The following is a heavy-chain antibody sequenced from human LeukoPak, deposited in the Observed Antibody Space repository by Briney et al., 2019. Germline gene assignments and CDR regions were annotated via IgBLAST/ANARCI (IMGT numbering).Heavy chain of an antibody. D-gene: IGHD2-2*01. CDR3: ARGRTGYQLLPTKKDYSYYYVDV. J-gene: IGHJ6*03. Sequence: PSETLSLTCAVYGESFSDYYWSWIRQPPGKGLEWIGEINHSGSTNYSPSLKSRVTISVNTSKNQFSLKLTSVTAADTAVYYCARGRTGYQLLPTKKDYSYYYVDVWDKGTTVTVSS. V-gene: IGHV4-34*01. CDR1: GESFSDYY. CDR2: INHSGST.